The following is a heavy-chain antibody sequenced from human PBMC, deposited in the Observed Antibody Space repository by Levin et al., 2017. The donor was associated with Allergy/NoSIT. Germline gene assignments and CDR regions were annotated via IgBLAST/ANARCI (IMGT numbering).Heavy chain of an antibody. V-gene: IGHV3-64D*06. D-gene: IGHD6-19*01. J-gene: IGHJ3*02. CDR2: ISSNGGST. CDR1: GFTFSSYA. Sequence: LSGGSLRLSCSASGFTFSSYAMHWVRQAPGKGLEYVSAISSNGGSTYYADSVKGRFTISRDNSKNTLYLQMSSLRAEDTAVYYCVKGGPGAIAVAGLDAFDIWGQGTMVTVSS. CDR3: VKGGPGAIAVAGLDAFDI.